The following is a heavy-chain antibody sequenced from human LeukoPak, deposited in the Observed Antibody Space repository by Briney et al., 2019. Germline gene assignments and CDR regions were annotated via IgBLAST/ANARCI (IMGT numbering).Heavy chain of an antibody. D-gene: IGHD3-22*01. CDR1: GGSFSGYY. CDR3: ARRSDPLRYDSSGYYYGVFDY. J-gene: IGHJ4*02. Sequence: SETLSLTCAVYGGSFSGYYWSWIRQPPGKGLEWIGEINHSGSTNYNPSLKSRVTISVDTSKNQFSLKLSSVTAADTAVYYCARRSDPLRYDSSGYYYGVFDYWGQGTLVTVSS. V-gene: IGHV4-34*01. CDR2: INHSGST.